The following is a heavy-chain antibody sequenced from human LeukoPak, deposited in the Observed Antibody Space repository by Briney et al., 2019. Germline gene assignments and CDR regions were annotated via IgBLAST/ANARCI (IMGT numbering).Heavy chain of an antibody. CDR3: ARKYYYDSSGSDAFDI. J-gene: IGHJ3*02. CDR2: MYSGGST. D-gene: IGHD3-22*01. Sequence: GGSLRLSCAASGLSVSNNYMSWVRQAPGKGLEWVSVMYSGGSTYYADSVQGRFSISRDSSKNTVDLQMNSLRAEDTAVYYCARKYYYDSSGSDAFDIWGQGTMVTASS. CDR1: GLSVSNNY. V-gene: IGHV3-53*01.